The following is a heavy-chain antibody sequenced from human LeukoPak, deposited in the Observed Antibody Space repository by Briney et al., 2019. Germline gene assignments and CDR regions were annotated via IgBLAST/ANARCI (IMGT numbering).Heavy chain of an antibody. CDR3: ARSPHIGGWYYQVDY. V-gene: IGHV3-30*04. J-gene: IGHJ4*02. CDR1: GFTFSSYA. D-gene: IGHD6-19*01. CDR2: ISYDGSNK. Sequence: GRSLRLSCAASGFTFSSYAMHWVRQAPGKGLEWVAVISYDGSNKYYADSVKGRFTISRDNFKNTLYLQMNTLRAEDTAVYCCARSPHIGGWYYQVDYWGQGTLVTVSS.